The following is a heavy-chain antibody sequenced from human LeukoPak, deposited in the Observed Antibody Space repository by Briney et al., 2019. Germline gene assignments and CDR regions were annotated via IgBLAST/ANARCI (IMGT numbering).Heavy chain of an antibody. CDR2: IYTSGST. D-gene: IGHD1-26*01. V-gene: IGHV4-4*07. CDR1: GGSISSFY. Sequence: PSETLSLTCTVSGGSISSFYWSWIRQPAGKGLEWIGRIYTSGSTNYNPSLNSRVTMSVDTSKNQFSLTLTSVTAADTAVYFCARAPLSGTYYTDAFDIWGQGTMVTVSS. J-gene: IGHJ3*02. CDR3: ARAPLSGTYYTDAFDI.